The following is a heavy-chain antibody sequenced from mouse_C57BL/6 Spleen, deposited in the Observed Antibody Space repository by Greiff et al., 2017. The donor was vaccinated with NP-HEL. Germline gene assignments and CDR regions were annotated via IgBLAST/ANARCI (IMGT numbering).Heavy chain of an antibody. CDR3: ARYGSKGTWFAY. Sequence: QVQLQQPGAELVRPGSSVKLSCKASGYTFTSYWMHWVKQRPIQGLEWIGNIDPSDSETHYNQKFKDKATLTVDKSSSTAYMQLSSLTSEDSAVYYCARYGSKGTWFAYWGQGTLVTVSA. J-gene: IGHJ3*01. CDR2: IDPSDSET. D-gene: IGHD1-1*02. V-gene: IGHV1-52*01. CDR1: GYTFTSYW.